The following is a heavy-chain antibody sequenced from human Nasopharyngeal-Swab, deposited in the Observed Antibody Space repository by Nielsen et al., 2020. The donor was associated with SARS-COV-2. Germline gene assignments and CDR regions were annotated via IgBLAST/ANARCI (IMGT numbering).Heavy chain of an antibody. CDR1: GYTFTDYY. V-gene: IGHV1-2*02. CDR3: ARRGSPRIVDALDI. D-gene: IGHD2-15*01. J-gene: IGHJ3*02. CDR2: MNPHNGGT. Sequence: ASVKVSCKPSGYTFTDYYMHWVRQAPGQGLEWRGWMNPHNGGTNYEQKFQGRVTMTRDTSISTGYMELRRLRPDDTGMYYCARRGSPRIVDALDIWGQGTMVTVSS.